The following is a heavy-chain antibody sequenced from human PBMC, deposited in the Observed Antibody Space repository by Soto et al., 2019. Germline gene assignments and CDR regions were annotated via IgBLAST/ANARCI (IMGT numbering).Heavy chain of an antibody. CDR1: GDSVSSNSAA. Sequence: SQTLSLTCAISGDSVSSNSAAWNWIRQSPSRGLEWLGRTYYRSKWYNDYAVSVKSRITINPDTSKNQFSLQLNSVTPEDTAVYYCEVQWELRGRDAFDIWRQGTMVTVSS. J-gene: IGHJ3*02. D-gene: IGHD1-26*01. V-gene: IGHV6-1*01. CDR3: EVQWELRGRDAFDI. CDR2: TYYRSKWYN.